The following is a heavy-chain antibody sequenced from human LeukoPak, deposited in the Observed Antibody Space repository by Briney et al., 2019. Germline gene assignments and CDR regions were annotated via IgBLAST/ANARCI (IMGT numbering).Heavy chain of an antibody. CDR1: GGSISSYY. Sequence: SETLSLTCTVSGGSISSYYWSWIRQPPGKGLEWIGYIYYSGSTNYNPSLKSRVTISVDASKNQFSLKLSSVTAADTAVYYCASLGYSYGFDYWGQGTLVTVSS. CDR3: ASLGYSYGFDY. CDR2: IYYSGST. D-gene: IGHD5-18*01. V-gene: IGHV4-59*08. J-gene: IGHJ4*02.